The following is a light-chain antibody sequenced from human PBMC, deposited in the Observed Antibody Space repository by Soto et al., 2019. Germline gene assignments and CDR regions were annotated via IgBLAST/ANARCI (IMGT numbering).Light chain of an antibody. CDR2: DAS. CDR3: PQRSNWPPSIT. V-gene: IGKV3-11*01. CDR1: QSVSSY. J-gene: IGKJ5*01. Sequence: EIVLTQSPATLSLSPGERATLSCRASQSVSSYLAWYQQKPGQAPRLLIYDASNRATGIPARCSGSGSGTDFTLTISSLEPEDFAVYYCPQRSNWPPSITFGQGTRLAIK.